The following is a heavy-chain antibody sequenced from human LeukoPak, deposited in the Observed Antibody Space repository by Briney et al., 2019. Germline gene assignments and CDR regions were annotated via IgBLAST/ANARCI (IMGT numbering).Heavy chain of an antibody. V-gene: IGHV1-8*01. CDR1: GYTFTSYD. CDR3: ARGDGTGCYYYYYMDV. CDR2: MNPNSGNT. D-gene: IGHD4-17*01. J-gene: IGHJ6*03. Sequence: ASVKVSCKASGYTFTSYDINWVRQATGQGLEWMGWMNPNSGNTGYAQKFQGRVTMTRNTSISTAYMELSSLRSEDTAVYYCARGDGTGCYYYYYMDVWGKGTTVTVSS.